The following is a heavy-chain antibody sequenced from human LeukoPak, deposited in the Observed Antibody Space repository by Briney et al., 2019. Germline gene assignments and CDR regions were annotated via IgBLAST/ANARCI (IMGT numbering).Heavy chain of an antibody. J-gene: IGHJ4*02. CDR3: ARAWAMVRGVIGY. CDR1: GFTFSSYS. CDR2: ISSSSSYI. V-gene: IGHV3-21*01. D-gene: IGHD3-10*01. Sequence: GGSLRLSCAASGFTFSSYSMNRVRQAPGKGLEWVSSISSSSSYIYYADSVKGRFTISRDNAKNSLYLQMNSLRTEDTAVYYCARAWAMVRGVIGYWGQGTLVTVSS.